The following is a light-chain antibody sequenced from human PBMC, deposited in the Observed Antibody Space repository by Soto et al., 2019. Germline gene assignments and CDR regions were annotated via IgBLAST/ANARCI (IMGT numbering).Light chain of an antibody. CDR3: QQYVISVT. CDR2: GAS. Sequence: EFVLTQSPGTLSLSPGERATLSCRASQTVRNNYLAWYQQKPGQAPGLLIYGASNRATGIPERFSGSGSGTDFTLTISRLEPQDSAMYYCQQYVISVTFGQGTRLEI. J-gene: IGKJ5*01. CDR1: QTVRNNY. V-gene: IGKV3-20*01.